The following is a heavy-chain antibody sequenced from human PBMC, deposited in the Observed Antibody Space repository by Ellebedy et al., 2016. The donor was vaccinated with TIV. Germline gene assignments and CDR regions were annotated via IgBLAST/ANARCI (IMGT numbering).Heavy chain of an antibody. J-gene: IGHJ3*01. CDR1: GFSFSSYA. CDR3: ASDPVGVGPAFDV. V-gene: IGHV3-23*01. CDR2: IVGSGGSR. Sequence: GESLKISCAASGFSFSSYAMSWVRQAPGKGLEWVSGIVGSGGSRYADSVKGRFTISRDNSKSTLDLQMNSLRAEDTAIYFCASDPVGVGPAFDVWGQGTMVTVSS. D-gene: IGHD4-23*01.